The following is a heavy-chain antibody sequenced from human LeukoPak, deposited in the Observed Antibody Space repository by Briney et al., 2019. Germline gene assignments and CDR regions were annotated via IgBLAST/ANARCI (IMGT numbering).Heavy chain of an antibody. J-gene: IGHJ6*02. D-gene: IGHD6-13*01. CDR2: IDWDDDK. Sequence: SGPTLVKPTQTLTLTCTFSGFSLSTSGMCVSWIRQPPGKALEWLARIDWDDDKYYSTSLKTRLTISKDTSKNQVVLTMTNMDPVDTATYYCARIAAAGYYYYYGMDVWGQGTTVTVSS. CDR3: ARIAAAGYYYYYGMDV. CDR1: GFSLSTSGMC. V-gene: IGHV2-70*11.